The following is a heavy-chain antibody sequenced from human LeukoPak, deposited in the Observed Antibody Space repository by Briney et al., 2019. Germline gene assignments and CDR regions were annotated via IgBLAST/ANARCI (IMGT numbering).Heavy chain of an antibody. V-gene: IGHV3-23*01. J-gene: IGHJ6*02. CDR3: VKGNVAAGRANYYYYGMDV. CDR1: GFTFSSYA. Sequence: GGSLRLSCAASGFTFSSYAMSWVRQAPGKGLEWVSAISGSGGSTYYADSVKGRFTISRDNSKNTLYLQMNSLRAEDTAVYYCVKGNVAAGRANYYYYGMDVWGQGTTVTVSS. CDR2: ISGSGGST. D-gene: IGHD6-13*01.